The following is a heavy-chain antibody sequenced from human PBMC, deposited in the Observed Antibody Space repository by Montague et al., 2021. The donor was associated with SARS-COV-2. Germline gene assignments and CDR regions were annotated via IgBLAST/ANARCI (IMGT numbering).Heavy chain of an antibody. V-gene: IGHV4-39*01. J-gene: IGHJ4*02. CDR3: ARLPDLLLWFGEALDY. CDR2: IYYSGST. D-gene: IGHD3-10*01. Sequence: SETLSLTCTVSGGSISSSSYYWGWIRQPPGKGLEWIGSIYYSGSTYYXPSLKSRVTISVDTSKNQFSLKLSPVTAADTAVYYCARLPDLLLWFGEALDYWGQGTLVTVSS. CDR1: GGSISSSSYY.